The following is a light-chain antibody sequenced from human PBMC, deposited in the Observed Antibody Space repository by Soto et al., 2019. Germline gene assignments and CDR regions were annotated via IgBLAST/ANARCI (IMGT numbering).Light chain of an antibody. CDR1: NIGSKS. V-gene: IGLV3-21*02. CDR2: DDS. J-gene: IGLJ2*01. CDR3: QVWDSSSDQTV. Sequence: SYELTQSTSVSVAPGQTARITCGGNNIGSKSVHWFQQKPGQAPVLVVYDDSDRPSGIPERFSGSKSGSTATLTISRAEAGDEADYYCQVWDSSSDQTVFGGGTKLTVL.